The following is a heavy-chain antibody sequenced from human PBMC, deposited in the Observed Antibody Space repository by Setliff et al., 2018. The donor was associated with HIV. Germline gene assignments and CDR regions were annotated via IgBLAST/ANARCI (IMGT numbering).Heavy chain of an antibody. CDR1: GGSISSSSYY. CDR2: IYYSGST. CDR3: AAWGPRYSYAPYFFDS. Sequence: SETLSLTCAVSGGSISSSSYYWGWIRQPPGKGLEWIGSIYYSGSTNYSPSLKRRVTIYVDASRNQFSLRLSPVTAADTAVYYCAAWGPRYSYAPYFFDSWGQGTLVTVSS. D-gene: IGHD5-18*01. J-gene: IGHJ4*02. V-gene: IGHV4-39*01.